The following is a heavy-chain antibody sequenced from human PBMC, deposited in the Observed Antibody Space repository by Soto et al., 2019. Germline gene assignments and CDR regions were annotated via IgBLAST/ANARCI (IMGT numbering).Heavy chain of an antibody. Sequence: QVRLVQSGAEVKKPGSSVKVSCQASGGSFSNYAISWVRQAPGQGLEWMGGIIPILGTGTYAQKFQGRVTITADESTSTANMELSSLRSEETAVYYCAGDSVGGVVTATRAVGWFDPWGQGTLVTVAS. CDR2: IIPILGTG. CDR3: AGDSVGGVVTATRAVGWFDP. D-gene: IGHD2-15*01. V-gene: IGHV1-69*01. CDR1: GGSFSNYA. J-gene: IGHJ5*02.